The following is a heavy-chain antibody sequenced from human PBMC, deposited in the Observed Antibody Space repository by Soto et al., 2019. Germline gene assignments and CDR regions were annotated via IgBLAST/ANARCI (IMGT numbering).Heavy chain of an antibody. CDR1: GGSISSGGYY. V-gene: IGHV4-31*03. J-gene: IGHJ3*02. Sequence: SETLSLTCSVSGGSISSGGYYWSWIRQLPGKDLEWIGYIYHSGNTYYNSSLKSRPTISVDTSKNQFSLKLTSVTAADTAVYYCARVGISSSDASDIWGQGTMVTVSS. CDR2: IYHSGNT. CDR3: ARVGISSSDASDI. D-gene: IGHD6-6*01.